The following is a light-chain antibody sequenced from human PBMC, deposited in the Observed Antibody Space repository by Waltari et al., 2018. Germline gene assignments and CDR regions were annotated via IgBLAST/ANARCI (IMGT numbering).Light chain of an antibody. Sequence: EIVMTQSPGTLSVSPGDRVTLSCRASQGVSTKLAWYQKKPGQPPRLLIYEASRRATGIPTRFSGSGSGTEFTLTISSLQSEDFAVYLCQQYNDWPPLTFGGGTKVEIK. J-gene: IGKJ4*01. CDR3: QQYNDWPPLT. V-gene: IGKV3-15*01. CDR1: QGVSTK. CDR2: EAS.